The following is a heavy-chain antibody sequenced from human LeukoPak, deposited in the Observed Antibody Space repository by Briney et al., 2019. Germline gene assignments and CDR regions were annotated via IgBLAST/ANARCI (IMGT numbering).Heavy chain of an antibody. CDR1: GGSISSYY. CDR3: ARDLIAADYYYMDV. Sequence: SETLSLTCTVSGGSISSYYWSWIRQPPGKGLEWIGYIYYSGSTNYNPSLKSRVTISVDTSKNQFPLKLSSVTAADTAVYYCARDLIAADYYYMDVWGKGTTVTVSS. V-gene: IGHV4-59*01. J-gene: IGHJ6*03. D-gene: IGHD6-13*01. CDR2: IYYSGST.